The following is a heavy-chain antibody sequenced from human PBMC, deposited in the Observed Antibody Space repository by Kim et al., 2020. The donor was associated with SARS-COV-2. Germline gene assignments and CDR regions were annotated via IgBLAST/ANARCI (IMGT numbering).Heavy chain of an antibody. CDR2: ISYDGSNK. J-gene: IGHJ6*02. V-gene: IGHV3-30*04. Sequence: GGSLRLSCAASGFTFSSYAMHWVRQAPGKGLEWVAVISYDGSNKYYADSVKGRFTISRDNSKNTLYLQMNSLRAEDTAVYYCASRVRMDVWGQGTTVTVSS. CDR3: ASRVRMDV. CDR1: GFTFSSYA.